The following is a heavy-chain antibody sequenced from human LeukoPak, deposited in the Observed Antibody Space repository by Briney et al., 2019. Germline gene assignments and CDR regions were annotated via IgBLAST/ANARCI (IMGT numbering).Heavy chain of an antibody. CDR1: GGSISSYY. CDR3: ARQQWLVPLYSYYYYMDV. J-gene: IGHJ6*03. D-gene: IGHD6-19*01. V-gene: IGHV4-59*08. CDR2: IYYSGST. Sequence: SETLSLTCTVSGGSISSYYWSWIRQPPGKGLEWIGYIYYSGSTNYKPSLKSRVTISVDTSKNQFSLKLSSVTAADTAVYYCARQQWLVPLYSYYYYMDVWGKGTTVTISS.